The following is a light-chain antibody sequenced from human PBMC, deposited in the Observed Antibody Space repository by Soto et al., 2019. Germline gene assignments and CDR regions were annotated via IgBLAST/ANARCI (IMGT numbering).Light chain of an antibody. CDR3: QQRGSWRT. CDR2: GAS. V-gene: IGKV3-11*01. J-gene: IGKJ2*01. CDR1: QSVSSY. Sequence: EIVLTQSPATLSLSPGERATLSCRASQSVSSYLAWYQHKPGQPPRLLIYGASNRATGIPARFSGSGSGTDFTLTISSLEPEDFAVYYCQQRGSWRTFGQGTQLEIK.